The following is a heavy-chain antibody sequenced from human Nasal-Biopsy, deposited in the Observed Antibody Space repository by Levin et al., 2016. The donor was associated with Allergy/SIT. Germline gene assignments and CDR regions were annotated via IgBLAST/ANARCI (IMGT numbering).Heavy chain of an antibody. CDR1: GIDFTKAW. J-gene: IGHJ4*02. V-gene: IGHV4-34*01. CDR2: INHSGST. Sequence: GSLRLSCVVSGIDFTKAWMTWVRQAPGKGLEWIGEINHSGSTNYNPSLKSRVTISVDTFENQFSLKLRSVTAADTAVYYCARLAGSYYPDYWGQGTLVTVSS. CDR3: ARLAGSYYPDY. D-gene: IGHD1-26*01.